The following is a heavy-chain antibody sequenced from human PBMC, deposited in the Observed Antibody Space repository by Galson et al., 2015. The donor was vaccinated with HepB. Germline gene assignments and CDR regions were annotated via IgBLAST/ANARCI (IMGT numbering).Heavy chain of an antibody. D-gene: IGHD2-21*02. Sequence: SLRLSCAASGFTFSSYAMSWVRQAPGKGLEWVSAISGSGGSTYYADSVKGRFTISRDNSKNTLYLQMNSLRAEDTAVYYCAKDHIVVVTAIHRLFDYWGQGTLVTVSS. CDR3: AKDHIVVVTAIHRLFDY. V-gene: IGHV3-23*01. J-gene: IGHJ4*02. CDR2: ISGSGGST. CDR1: GFTFSSYA.